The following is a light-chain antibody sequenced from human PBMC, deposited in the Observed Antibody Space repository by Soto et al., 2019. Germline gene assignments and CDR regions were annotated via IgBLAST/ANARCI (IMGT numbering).Light chain of an antibody. Sequence: DVVMTQSPLSLPVTVGQPASISCRSSQSLVFSDGNTFLHWFQQRPGQSTRRLIYRVSNRDSGGPARLSDSGWGTDFTQTINRVEAEDVGVYFFMQSTHWPAAFGGATNVESK. CDR1: QSLVFSDGNTF. CDR2: RVS. CDR3: MQSTHWPAA. V-gene: IGKV2-30*01. J-gene: IGKJ4*01.